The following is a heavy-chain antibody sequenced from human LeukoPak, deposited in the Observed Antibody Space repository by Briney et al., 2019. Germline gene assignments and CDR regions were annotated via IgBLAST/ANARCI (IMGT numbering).Heavy chain of an antibody. CDR2: IYYSGST. J-gene: IGHJ4*02. V-gene: IGHV4-59*01. D-gene: IGHD3-9*01. CDR3: ARGLTIYDILTAYYTFPYFDY. Sequence: SETLSLTCCVSGGSMSSYYWSWIRQPPGKGLEWIGYIYYSGSTNYNPSLKSRVTISVDTSKNQFSLNLSSVTAADTAVYYCARGLTIYDILTAYYTFPYFDYWGQGTLVTVSS. CDR1: GGSMSSYY.